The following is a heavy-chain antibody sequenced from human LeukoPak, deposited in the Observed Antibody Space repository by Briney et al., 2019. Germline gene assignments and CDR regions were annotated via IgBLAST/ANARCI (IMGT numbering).Heavy chain of an antibody. CDR3: ARERIGYYFDY. J-gene: IGHJ4*02. D-gene: IGHD2-15*01. CDR2: IKQDGSEK. V-gene: IGHV3-7*03. Sequence: AGGSLRLSCAASGFTFSSYRMSWVRQAPGKGLEWVANIKQDGSEKYYVDSVKGRFTISRDNAKNSLYLQMNSLRAEDTALYHCARERIGYYFDYWGQGTLVTVAS. CDR1: GFTFSSYR.